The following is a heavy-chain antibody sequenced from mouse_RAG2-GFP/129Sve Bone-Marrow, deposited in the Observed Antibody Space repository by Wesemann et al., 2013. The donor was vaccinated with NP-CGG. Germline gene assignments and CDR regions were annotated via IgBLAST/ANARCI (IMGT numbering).Heavy chain of an antibody. J-gene: IGHJ2*01. CDR2: NGGT. Sequence: NGGTGYNQKFKSKATLTVDNSSSTAYMELRSLTSEDSAVYYCARSTTTATVYYFDYWGQGTTLTVSS. CDR3: ARSTTTATVYYFDY. D-gene: IGHD1-2*01. V-gene: IGHV1S29*02.